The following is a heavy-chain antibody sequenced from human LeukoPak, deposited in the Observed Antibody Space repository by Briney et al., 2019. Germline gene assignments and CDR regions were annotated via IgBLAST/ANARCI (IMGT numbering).Heavy chain of an antibody. CDR2: ISSSSSYI. D-gene: IGHD5-12*01. V-gene: IGHV3-21*01. CDR1: GFTFSSYS. CDR3: ASGGGYHYYFDH. J-gene: IGHJ4*02. Sequence: PGGSLRLSCAASGFTFSSYSMNWVRQAPGKGLEWVSSISSSSSYIYYADSVKGRFTISRDNAKNSLYLQMNSLRVEDTAVYYCASGGGYHYYFDHWGQGTLVTVSS.